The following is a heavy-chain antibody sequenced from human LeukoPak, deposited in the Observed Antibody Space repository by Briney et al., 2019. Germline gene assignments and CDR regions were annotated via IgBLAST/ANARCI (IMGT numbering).Heavy chain of an antibody. CDR3: ARRFPFGVSDDY. J-gene: IGHJ4*02. V-gene: IGHV1-46*01. Sequence: ASVKVSCKASGYTFTNYYMHWVRQAPGQGLEWMGIINPSGGSTSYAQKFQGRVTMTTDTPTSTVYMELRSLRSDDTAVYYCARRFPFGVSDDYWGQGTLVTVSS. CDR1: GYTFTNYY. D-gene: IGHD3-10*01. CDR2: INPSGGST.